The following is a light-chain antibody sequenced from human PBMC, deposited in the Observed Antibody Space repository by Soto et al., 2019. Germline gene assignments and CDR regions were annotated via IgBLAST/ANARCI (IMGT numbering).Light chain of an antibody. Sequence: DIQMTQSPSSVSASLGDRATITCRASQGIGSWLAWYQQRPGKAPRLLIYAASSLQSGVPSRFSGSGSATDFTLTINSLQPEDSATYYCQQANSVPLLAFGGGTKVEIK. J-gene: IGKJ4*01. CDR3: QQANSVPLLA. CDR1: QGIGSW. V-gene: IGKV1D-12*01. CDR2: AAS.